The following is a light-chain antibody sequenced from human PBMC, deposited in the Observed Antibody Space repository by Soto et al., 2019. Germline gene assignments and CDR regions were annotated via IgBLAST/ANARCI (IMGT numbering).Light chain of an antibody. J-gene: IGKJ1*01. CDR2: GAS. CDR1: QSISSD. Sequence: VMRQSPATLSVSPGERATLSCRASQSISSDLAWYQQKPGQAPRLLIYGASSRATGIPDRFSGSGSGTDFTLTISRLEPEDFAVYYCQQYGSSPRAFGQGTKVDIK. CDR3: QQYGSSPRA. V-gene: IGKV3-20*01.